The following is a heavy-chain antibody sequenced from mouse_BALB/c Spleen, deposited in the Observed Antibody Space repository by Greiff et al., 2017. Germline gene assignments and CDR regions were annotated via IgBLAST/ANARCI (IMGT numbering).Heavy chain of an antibody. J-gene: IGHJ1*01. Sequence: VQLQQSGAELVRPGALVKLSCKASGFNIKDYYMHWVKQRPEQGLEWIGWIDPENGNTIYDPKFQGKASITADKSSSTAYMELSSLTSEDSAVYYCARGEGYDYGYWYFDVWGAGTTVTVSS. CDR2: IDPENGNT. D-gene: IGHD2-4*01. CDR1: GFNIKDYY. CDR3: ARGEGYDYGYWYFDV. V-gene: IGHV14-1*02.